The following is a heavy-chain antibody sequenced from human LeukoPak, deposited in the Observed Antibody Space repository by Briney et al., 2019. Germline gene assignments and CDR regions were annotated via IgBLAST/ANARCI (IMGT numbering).Heavy chain of an antibody. CDR1: GFTFSSYS. J-gene: IGHJ4*02. Sequence: GGSLRLSCAASGFTFSSYSMDWVRQAPGKGLEWVSYISSSSSTIYYADSVKGRFTISRDNAKNSLYLQMNSLRAEDTAVYYCARIENYDILTGSYYFDYWGQGTLVTVSS. D-gene: IGHD3-9*01. CDR3: ARIENYDILTGSYYFDY. CDR2: ISSSSSTI. V-gene: IGHV3-48*04.